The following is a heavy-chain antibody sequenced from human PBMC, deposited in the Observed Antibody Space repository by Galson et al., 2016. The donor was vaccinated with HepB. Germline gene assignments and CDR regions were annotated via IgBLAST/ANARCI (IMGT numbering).Heavy chain of an antibody. J-gene: IGHJ4*02. CDR1: GFSFSTYW. CDR2: IKEDGSET. V-gene: IGHV3-7*01. D-gene: IGHD3-10*01. CDR3: LGFGY. Sequence: SLRLSCAASGFSFSTYWVAWVRQAPGKGLEWVANIKEDGSETFYADSVKGRVSISRDNAKNSVYLQMNSLRAEDTAVYYCLGFGYWGQGTLVTVSS.